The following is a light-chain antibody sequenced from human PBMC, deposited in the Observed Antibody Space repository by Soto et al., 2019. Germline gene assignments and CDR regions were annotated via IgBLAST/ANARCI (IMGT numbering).Light chain of an antibody. Sequence: QSVLTQPASVSGYPGQSITISCTGTSSDVGGYNYVSWYQQHPGKAPKLMIYEVSNRPSGVSNRFSGSKSGNTASLTISGLQAEDEADYYCSSYTGSSTLGVFGTGTKVTVL. CDR1: SSDVGGYNY. CDR3: SSYTGSSTLGV. CDR2: EVS. V-gene: IGLV2-14*01. J-gene: IGLJ1*01.